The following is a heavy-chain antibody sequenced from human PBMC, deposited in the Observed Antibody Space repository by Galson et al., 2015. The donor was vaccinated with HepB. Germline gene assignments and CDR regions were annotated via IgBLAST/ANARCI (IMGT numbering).Heavy chain of an antibody. D-gene: IGHD2-21*02. CDR2: IWYDGSNK. V-gene: IGHV3-33*08. CDR1: GFTFSSYG. Sequence: SLRLSCAASGFTFSSYGMHWVRQAPGKGLEWVAVIWYDGSNKYYADSVKGRFTISRDNSKNTLYLQMNSLRAEDTAVYYCARDITRGDPRGGFDYWGQGTLVTVSS. J-gene: IGHJ4*02. CDR3: ARDITRGDPRGGFDY.